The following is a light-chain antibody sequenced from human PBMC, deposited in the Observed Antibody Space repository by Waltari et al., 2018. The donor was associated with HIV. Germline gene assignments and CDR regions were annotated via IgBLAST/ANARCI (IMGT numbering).Light chain of an antibody. V-gene: IGLV1-51*01. CDR3: GSWDSSLSAVV. CDR1: SSNIGNNF. J-gene: IGLJ2*01. CDR2: DNH. Sequence: QSVLTQPPSVSAAPGQMVTISCPGSSSNIGNNFVSWYPRLPGTAPNLLIYDNHKRPHRIPDGFPVSKVGTSSTLRISGHQSEHVADDYCGSWDSSLSAVVFCGGTKLIVL.